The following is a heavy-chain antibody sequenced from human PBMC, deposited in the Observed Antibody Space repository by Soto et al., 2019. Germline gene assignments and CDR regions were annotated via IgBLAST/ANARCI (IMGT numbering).Heavy chain of an antibody. V-gene: IGHV1-2*02. CDR1: GYTFTGYY. CDR2: INPNSGGT. J-gene: IGHJ5*02. CDR3: AREWSTTNWFDP. Sequence: ASVKVSCKASGYTFTGYYMHWVRQAPGQGLEWMGWINPNSGGTNYAQKFQGRVTITADESTSTAYMELSSLRSEDTAVYYCAREWSTTNWFDPWGQGTLVTVSS. D-gene: IGHD1-1*01.